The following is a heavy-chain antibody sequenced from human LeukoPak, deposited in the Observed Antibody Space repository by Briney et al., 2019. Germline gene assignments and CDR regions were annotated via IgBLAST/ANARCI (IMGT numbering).Heavy chain of an antibody. V-gene: IGHV4-34*01. Sequence: TPSETLSLTCAVYGGSFSGYYWSWIRQPPGKGLEWIGEINHSGSTNYNPSLKSRVTISVDTSKSQFSLKLSSVTAADTAVYYCARGWYDILTGPYYFDYWGQGTLVTVSS. CDR1: GGSFSGYY. CDR2: INHSGST. D-gene: IGHD3-9*01. J-gene: IGHJ4*02. CDR3: ARGWYDILTGPYYFDY.